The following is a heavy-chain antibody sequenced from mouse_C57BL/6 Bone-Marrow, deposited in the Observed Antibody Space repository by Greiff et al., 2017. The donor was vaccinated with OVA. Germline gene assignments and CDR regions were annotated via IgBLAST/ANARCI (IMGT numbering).Heavy chain of an antibody. D-gene: IGHD3-3*01. CDR2: INPNNGGT. CDR1: GYTFTDYN. CDR3: ARGLFFAY. V-gene: IGHV1-18*01. Sequence: VQLQQSGPELVKPGASVKIPCKASGYTFTDYNMDWVTQSHGKSLEWIGDINPNNGGTIYNQKFKGKATLTVDKASSTAYMELRSLTSEDTAVYYCARGLFFAYWGQGTLVTVSA. J-gene: IGHJ3*01.